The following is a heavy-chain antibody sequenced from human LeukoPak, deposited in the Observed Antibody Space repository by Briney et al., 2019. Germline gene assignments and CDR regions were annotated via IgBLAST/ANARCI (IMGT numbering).Heavy chain of an antibody. CDR1: GGFLRRYY. CDR3: ARDKKGASCYDY. J-gene: IGHJ4*02. D-gene: IGHD2-2*01. CDR2: IYYSGRT. V-gene: IGHV4-59*01. Sequence: SETVSLTRTVCGGFLRRYYWRWIRQPPAKGREGIGYIYYSGRTNYRRSLKSRVTISVDTPKNQFSLKVSSVTAADTAVYYCARDKKGASCYDYWGQGTLVTVSS.